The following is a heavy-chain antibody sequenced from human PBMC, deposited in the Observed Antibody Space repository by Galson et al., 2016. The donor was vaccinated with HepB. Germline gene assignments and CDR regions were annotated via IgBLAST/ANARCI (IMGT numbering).Heavy chain of an antibody. CDR1: GFTFNTYG. D-gene: IGHD1-14*01. J-gene: IGHJ4*02. CDR2: VGSDGTTK. V-gene: IGHV3-33*01. Sequence: SLRLSCAASGFTFNTYGMHWVRQAPGKGLDWVAVVGSDGTTKYYADSVKDRFTISRDNSKNTLYLQMNNLRAEDTAVCYCAVNLFDSWGRGTLVTVSS. CDR3: AVNLFDS.